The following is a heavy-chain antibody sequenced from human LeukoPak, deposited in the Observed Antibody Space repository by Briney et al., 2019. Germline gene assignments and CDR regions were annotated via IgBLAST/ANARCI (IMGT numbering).Heavy chain of an antibody. CDR2: ISYDGSNK. V-gene: IGHV3-30*18. D-gene: IGHD6-19*01. CDR1: GFTFSSYG. CDR3: AKEWHSSGWYYFDY. J-gene: IGHJ4*02. Sequence: PGRSLRLSCAASGFTFSSYGMHWVRQAPGKGREWVADISYDGSNKYYADSVKGRFTISRDNSKNTLYLQMNSLRAEDTAVYYCAKEWHSSGWYYFDYWGQGTLVTVSS.